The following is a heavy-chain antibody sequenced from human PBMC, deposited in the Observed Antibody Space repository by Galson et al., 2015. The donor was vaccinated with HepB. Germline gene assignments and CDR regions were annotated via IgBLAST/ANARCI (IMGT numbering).Heavy chain of an antibody. CDR3: AKGGWEPPNYYYYYYMDV. V-gene: IGHV3-9*01. Sequence: SLRLSCAASGFTFDDYAMHWVRQAPGKGLEWVSGISWNSGSIGYADSVKGRFTISRDNAKNSLYLQMNSLRAEDTALYYCAKGGWEPPNYYYYYYMDVWGKGTTVTVSS. CDR1: GFTFDDYA. J-gene: IGHJ6*03. D-gene: IGHD1-26*01. CDR2: ISWNSGSI.